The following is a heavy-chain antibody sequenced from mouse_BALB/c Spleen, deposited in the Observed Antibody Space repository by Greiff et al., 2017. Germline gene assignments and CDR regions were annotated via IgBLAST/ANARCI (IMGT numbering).Heavy chain of an antibody. CDR1: GYTFTSYW. Sequence: QVQLKQSGAELAKPGASVKMSCKASGYTFTSYWMHWVKQRPGQGLEWIGYINPSTGYTEYNQKFKDKATLTADKSSSTAYMQLSSLTSEDSAVYYCARWLLEFAYWGQGTLVTVSA. CDR2: INPSTGYT. D-gene: IGHD2-3*01. CDR3: ARWLLEFAY. J-gene: IGHJ3*01. V-gene: IGHV1-7*01.